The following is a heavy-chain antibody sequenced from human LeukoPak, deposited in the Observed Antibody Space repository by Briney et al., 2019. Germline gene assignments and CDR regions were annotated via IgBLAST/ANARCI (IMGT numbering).Heavy chain of an antibody. Sequence: GGSLRLSCAPSGFTVSSNYMNWVRQAPGKGLEWVSIIYSGGTTYYADSVKGRFTISRDNSKNTLYLQMNSLRAEDTAVYYCARYGSGFDYWGQGTLVTVSS. V-gene: IGHV3-53*01. CDR1: GFTVSSNY. CDR2: IYSGGTT. CDR3: ARYGSGFDY. D-gene: IGHD3-10*01. J-gene: IGHJ4*02.